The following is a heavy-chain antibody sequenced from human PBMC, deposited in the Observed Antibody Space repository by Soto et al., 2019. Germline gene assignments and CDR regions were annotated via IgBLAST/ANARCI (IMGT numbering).Heavy chain of an antibody. D-gene: IGHD1-26*01. V-gene: IGHV1-2*02. CDR1: GYAISAYY. CDR3: ARADDGIYPY. J-gene: IGHJ4*01. Sequence: GASVKVSCKASGYAISAYYIHWVRQAPGQGLEWMGWIDPRSGGAIYAQKFQDRVTMTRDTSISTVYMDLSGLRSDDTALYYCARADDGIYPYWG. CDR2: IDPRSGGA.